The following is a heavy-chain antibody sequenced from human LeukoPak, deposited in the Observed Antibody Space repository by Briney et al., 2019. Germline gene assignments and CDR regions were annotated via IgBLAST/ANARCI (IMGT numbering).Heavy chain of an antibody. V-gene: IGHV3-66*01. CDR1: GFTFSTYA. D-gene: IGHD4-17*01. J-gene: IGHJ4*02. CDR2: IFSGGTT. Sequence: GRSLRLSCAASGFTFSTYAMSWVRQAPGKGLEWVSDIFSGGTTFYADSAKGRFTISRDNSENTMSLQMNSLRAEDTAVSYCATSRMDYDPDYWGQGTLVSVSS. CDR3: ATSRMDYDPDY.